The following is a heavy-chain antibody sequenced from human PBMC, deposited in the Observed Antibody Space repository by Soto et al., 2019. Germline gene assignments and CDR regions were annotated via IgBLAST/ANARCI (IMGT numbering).Heavy chain of an antibody. D-gene: IGHD6-13*01. CDR2: IKSKTDGGTT. CDR1: GFTFSNAW. J-gene: IGHJ4*02. Sequence: EVQLVESGGGLVKPGGSLRLSCAASGFTFSNAWMSWVRQAPGKGLEWVGRIKSKTDGGTTDYAAPVKGRFTISRDDSKNTLYLQMNSLKTEDTAVYYCTTERAAAGNFDYWGQGTLVTVSS. CDR3: TTERAAAGNFDY. V-gene: IGHV3-15*01.